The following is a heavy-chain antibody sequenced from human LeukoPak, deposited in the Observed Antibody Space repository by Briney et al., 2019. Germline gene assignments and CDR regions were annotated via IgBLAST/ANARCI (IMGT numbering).Heavy chain of an antibody. Sequence: SETLSLTCAVYGGSFSGYYWSWIRQPPGKGLEWIGEINHSGSTNYNPSLKSRVTISVDTSKNQFSLKLSSLTAADTAVYYCARSYRITMVRGNKAFDIWGQGTMVTVSS. V-gene: IGHV4-34*01. D-gene: IGHD3-10*01. CDR3: ARSYRITMVRGNKAFDI. CDR2: INHSGST. J-gene: IGHJ3*02. CDR1: GGSFSGYY.